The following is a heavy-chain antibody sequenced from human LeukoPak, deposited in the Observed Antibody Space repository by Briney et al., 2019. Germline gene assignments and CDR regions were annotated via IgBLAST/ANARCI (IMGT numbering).Heavy chain of an antibody. J-gene: IGHJ3*02. CDR3: ARVLVGATNAFDI. Sequence: SETLSLTCTVSGGSISNYYWSWIRQPPGKGLEWIGYIYYSGSTNYNPSLKSRVTISVDTSKNQFSLKLSSVTAADTAVYYCARVLVGATNAFDIWGQGTMVTVSS. CDR2: IYYSGST. V-gene: IGHV4-59*01. CDR1: GGSISNYY. D-gene: IGHD1-26*01.